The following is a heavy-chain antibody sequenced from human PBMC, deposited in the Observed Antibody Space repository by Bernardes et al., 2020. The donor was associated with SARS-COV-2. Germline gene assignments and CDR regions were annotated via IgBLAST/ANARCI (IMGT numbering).Heavy chain of an antibody. CDR2: ISHGGNS. Sequence: SETLSLTCAVSGGSINSGNWWSWVRQPPGKGLEWIGEISHGGNSKYNPSLKSRVTISVDNSKNQFSLDLRSVAAADTAVYYCARDSLWWGLPGNYFDSWGQGIQVTVSS. CDR1: GGSINSGNW. D-gene: IGHD2-21*02. J-gene: IGHJ4*02. V-gene: IGHV4-4*02. CDR3: ARDSLWWGLPGNYFDS.